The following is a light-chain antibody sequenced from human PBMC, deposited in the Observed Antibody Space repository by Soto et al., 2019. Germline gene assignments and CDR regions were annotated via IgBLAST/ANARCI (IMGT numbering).Light chain of an antibody. J-gene: IGLJ1*01. CDR2: DVS. CDR3: SSYTISDYV. Sequence: QSALTQPASVSGSPGQAITISCTGTSSDVGGYNYVSWYQQHPGKAPKLIIYDVSDRPSGVSNRFSGSKSGNTASLTISGLQDEDEADYYCSSYTISDYVFGAGTKLTVL. V-gene: IGLV2-14*03. CDR1: SSDVGGYNY.